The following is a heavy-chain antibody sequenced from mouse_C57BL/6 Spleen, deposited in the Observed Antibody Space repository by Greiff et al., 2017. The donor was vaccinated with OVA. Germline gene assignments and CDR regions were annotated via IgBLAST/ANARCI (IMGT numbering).Heavy chain of an antibody. J-gene: IGHJ4*01. CDR2: INPSSGYT. D-gene: IGHD1-1*01. CDR3: ARSALTTVVATDYYAMDY. V-gene: IGHV1-7*01. Sequence: QVQLKESGAELAKPGASVKLSCKASGYTFTSYWMHWVKQRPGQGLEWIGYINPSSGYTKYNQKFKDKATLTADKSSSTAYMQLSSLTYEDSAVYYCARSALTTVVATDYYAMDYWGQGTSVTVSS. CDR1: GYTFTSYW.